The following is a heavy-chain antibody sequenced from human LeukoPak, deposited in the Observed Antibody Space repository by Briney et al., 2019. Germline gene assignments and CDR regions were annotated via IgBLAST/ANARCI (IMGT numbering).Heavy chain of an antibody. Sequence: GGSLRLSCAASGFTFSSYSMKWVRQAPGKGLEWVSYISSSSGYIYYADSVKSRFTISRENAKNSLYMQMKRLRAEATPFYYCARVSQPHQPLDYWGQGTVVIVSS. CDR3: ARVSQPHQPLDY. J-gene: IGHJ4*02. D-gene: IGHD2-2*01. CDR2: ISSSSGYI. V-gene: IGHV3-21*01. CDR1: GFTFSSYS.